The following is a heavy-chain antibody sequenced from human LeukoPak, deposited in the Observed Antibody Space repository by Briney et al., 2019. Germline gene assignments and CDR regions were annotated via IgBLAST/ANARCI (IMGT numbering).Heavy chain of an antibody. CDR1: GGSLSGYY. Sequence: SETLSLTCAVYGGSLSGYYGCWIRHPPGEGGGWIGELYHSVSTNYNTSLKSRVTISVDTSKNQFSLKLSSVTDADTAVYYCARGIRYFDWLLLGYYFDYWGQGTLVTVSS. CDR3: ARGIRYFDWLLLGYYFDY. CDR2: LYHSVST. D-gene: IGHD3-9*01. J-gene: IGHJ4*02. V-gene: IGHV4-34*01.